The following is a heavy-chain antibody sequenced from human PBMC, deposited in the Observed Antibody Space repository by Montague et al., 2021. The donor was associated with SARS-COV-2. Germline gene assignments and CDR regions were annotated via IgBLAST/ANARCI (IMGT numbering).Heavy chain of an antibody. D-gene: IGHD6-13*01. Sequence: SLRLSCAASGFTFSSYAMSWVRQAPGKGLEWVSAISGNGGSTYYADSVKGRFTISRDNSKNTLYLQMNSLRAEDTAVYYCAKVGSSWYHGYYYGMDVWGQGTTVTVSS. CDR1: GFTFSSYA. J-gene: IGHJ6*02. CDR3: AKVGSSWYHGYYYGMDV. V-gene: IGHV3-23*01. CDR2: ISGNGGST.